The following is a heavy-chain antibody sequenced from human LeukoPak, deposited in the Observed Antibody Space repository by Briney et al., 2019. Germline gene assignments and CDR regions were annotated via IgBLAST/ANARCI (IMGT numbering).Heavy chain of an antibody. D-gene: IGHD3-22*01. Sequence: SETLSLTCTVSGGSISSYYWSWIRQPPGKGLEWIGYIYYSGSTNYNPSLKSRVTISVDTSKNQFSLKLSSVTAADTAVYYCARAILPRDSSGYYYWGQGTLVTVSS. CDR3: ARAILPRDSSGYYY. CDR1: GGSISSYY. V-gene: IGHV4-59*01. J-gene: IGHJ4*02. CDR2: IYYSGST.